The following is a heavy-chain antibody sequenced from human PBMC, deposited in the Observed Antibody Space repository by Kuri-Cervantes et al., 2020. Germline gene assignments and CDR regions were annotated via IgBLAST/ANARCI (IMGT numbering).Heavy chain of an antibody. CDR1: GFTFSSYW. Sequence: GGSLRLSCAASGFTFSSYWMSWVRQAPGKGLEWVGVIWYDGSNKYYADSVKGRFTISRDNSKNTLYLQMNSLRAEDTAVYYCARDPKAGLGWWWGGYFDYWGQGTLVTVSS. D-gene: IGHD2-21*01. CDR2: IWYDGSNK. V-gene: IGHV3-33*08. J-gene: IGHJ4*02. CDR3: ARDPKAGLGWWWGGYFDY.